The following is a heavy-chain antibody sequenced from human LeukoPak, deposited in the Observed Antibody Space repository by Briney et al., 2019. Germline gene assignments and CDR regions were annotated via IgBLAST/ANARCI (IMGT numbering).Heavy chain of an antibody. D-gene: IGHD1-1*01. Sequence: ASVKVSCKASGYTFNTYYILWVRQAPGQGLEWMGLINPGGGDTTYAQNLQGRVTMTRDTSTSTVYMELSNLISEDTAVYYCARGPRGQRFDYWGQGTLVTVSS. CDR1: GYTFNTYY. J-gene: IGHJ4*02. CDR2: INPGGGDT. CDR3: ARGPRGQRFDY. V-gene: IGHV1-46*02.